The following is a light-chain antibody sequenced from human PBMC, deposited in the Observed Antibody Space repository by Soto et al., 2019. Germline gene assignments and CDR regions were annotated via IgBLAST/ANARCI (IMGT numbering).Light chain of an antibody. J-gene: IGKJ1*01. CDR1: QSLSGW. V-gene: IGKV1-5*01. CDR3: QQYASYPWT. Sequence: DIQLTQTPSTLSASIGDRVTIAFLASQSLSGWLAWYQQTPGKAPKLLISDAFRLESGVPSRFRGSGSGTEFSLTITSLQPGDSATFYCQQYASYPWTFGRGTKVDI. CDR2: DAF.